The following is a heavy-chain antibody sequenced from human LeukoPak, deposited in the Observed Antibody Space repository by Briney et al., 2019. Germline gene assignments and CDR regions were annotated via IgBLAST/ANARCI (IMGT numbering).Heavy chain of an antibody. D-gene: IGHD3-10*01. CDR3: AKPYYYGSGSYYTSDPLDY. Sequence: GGSLRLSCAASGFTFSSYAMSWVRQAPGKGLEWVSAISGSGGSTYYADSVKGRFTISRDNSKNTLYLQMNSLRAEDTAVYYRAKPYYYGSGSYYTSDPLDYWGQGTLVTVSS. CDR1: GFTFSSYA. J-gene: IGHJ4*02. V-gene: IGHV3-23*01. CDR2: ISGSGGST.